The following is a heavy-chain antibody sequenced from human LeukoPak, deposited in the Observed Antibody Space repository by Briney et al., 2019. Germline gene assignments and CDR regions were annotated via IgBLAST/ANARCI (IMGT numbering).Heavy chain of an antibody. D-gene: IGHD6-13*01. CDR1: GLTISNNF. V-gene: IGHV3-53*01. J-gene: IGHJ6*02. Sequence: GSLRLSCAASGLTISNNFMGWVRQAPGKGLEWVSVIYSGGSTYYADSVKGRFTISRDNSKNTLYLQMNSLRAEDTAVYFCARDSRQQLGQFIYYYGMDVWGQGTTVTVSS. CDR2: IYSGGST. CDR3: ARDSRQQLGQFIYYYGMDV.